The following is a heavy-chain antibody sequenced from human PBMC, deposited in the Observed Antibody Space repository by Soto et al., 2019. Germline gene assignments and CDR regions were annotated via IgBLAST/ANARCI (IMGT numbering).Heavy chain of an antibody. CDR1: GYTFTSYG. Sequence: ASVKVSCKASGYTFTSYGISWVRQAPGQGLEWMGWISAYNGNTNYAQKLQGRVTMTTDTSTSTAYMELRSLRYDDTAVYYCARVRVVVATPDYYYGMDVWGQGTTGTVSS. CDR2: ISAYNGNT. J-gene: IGHJ6*02. V-gene: IGHV1-18*01. CDR3: ARVRVVVATPDYYYGMDV. D-gene: IGHD2-15*01.